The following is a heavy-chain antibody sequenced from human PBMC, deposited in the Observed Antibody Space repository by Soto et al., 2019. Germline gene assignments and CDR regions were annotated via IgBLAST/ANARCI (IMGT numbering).Heavy chain of an antibody. V-gene: IGHV3-74*01. CDR1: GFTFSSHW. Sequence: EVQLVESGGGLVQPGGSLRLSCEASGFTFSSHWMHWVRQAPGKGLVWVSRMYNDGRRADYADAVKGRLTISRDNAKNTVSLQVNSLGAEDTAVYSCASGAQNYSYFDYWGQGTLVTVSS. CDR3: ASGAQNYSYFDY. D-gene: IGHD1-7*01. J-gene: IGHJ4*02. CDR2: MYNDGRRA.